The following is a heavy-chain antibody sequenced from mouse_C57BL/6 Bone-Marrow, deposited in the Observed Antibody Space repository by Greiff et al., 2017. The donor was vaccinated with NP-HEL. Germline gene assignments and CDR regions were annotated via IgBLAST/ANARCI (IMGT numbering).Heavy chain of an antibody. J-gene: IGHJ2*01. V-gene: IGHV1-59*01. CDR2: IDPSDSYT. CDR1: GYTFTSYW. Sequence: QVQLQQPGAELVRPGTSVKLSCKASGYTFTSYWMHWVKQRPGQGLEWIGVIDPSDSYTNYNQKFKGKATLTVDTSSSTAYMQLSSLTSEDSAVDYCAREGSYYFDYWGQGTTLTVSS. CDR3: AREGSYYFDY.